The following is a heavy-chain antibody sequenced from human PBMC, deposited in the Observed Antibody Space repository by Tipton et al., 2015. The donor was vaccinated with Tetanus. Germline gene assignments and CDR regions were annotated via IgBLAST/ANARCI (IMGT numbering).Heavy chain of an antibody. Sequence: SGFTFSSYGMHWVRQAPGKGLEWVAVIWYDGSNKYYADSVKGRFTISRDNSKNTLYLQMNSLRAEDTAVYYCARDRNQPIDAFDIWGQGTMVTVSS. CDR2: IWYDGSNK. V-gene: IGHV3-33*01. CDR1: GFTFSSYG. J-gene: IGHJ3*02. D-gene: IGHD2-2*01. CDR3: ARDRNQPIDAFDI.